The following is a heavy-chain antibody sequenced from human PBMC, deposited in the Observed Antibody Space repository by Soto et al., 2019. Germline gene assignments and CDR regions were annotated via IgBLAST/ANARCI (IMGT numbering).Heavy chain of an antibody. Sequence: LRLSFAASGFTFSDYYMSWIRQAPGKGLEWVSYISSSSSYTNYADSVKGRFTIPRDNAKNSLYLQMNSLRAEDTAVYYCARGCSSTSCYFDYWGQGTLVTVSS. CDR1: GFTFSDYY. V-gene: IGHV3-11*06. J-gene: IGHJ4*02. CDR3: ARGCSSTSCYFDY. CDR2: ISSSSSYT. D-gene: IGHD2-2*01.